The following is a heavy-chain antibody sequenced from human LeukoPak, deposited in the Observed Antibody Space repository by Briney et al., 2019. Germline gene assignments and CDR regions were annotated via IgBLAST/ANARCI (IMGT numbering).Heavy chain of an antibody. CDR1: GFTFSSYA. Sequence: GGSLRLSCAASGFTFSSYAMHWVRQAPGKGLEYVSAISSNGGSTYYANSVKGRFTISRDNAKNTLYLQMNSLRAEDTAVYYCARDDYSNYPLDYWGQGTLVTVSS. J-gene: IGHJ4*02. CDR2: ISSNGGST. V-gene: IGHV3-64*01. D-gene: IGHD4-11*01. CDR3: ARDDYSNYPLDY.